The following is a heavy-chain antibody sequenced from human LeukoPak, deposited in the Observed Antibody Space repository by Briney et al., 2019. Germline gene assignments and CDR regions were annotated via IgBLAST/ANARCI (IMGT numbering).Heavy chain of an antibody. CDR2: INPNSGGT. D-gene: IGHD5-24*01. CDR3: ARVPLGWLQLPSDY. CDR1: GYTFTGYY. Sequence: ASVKVSCKASGYTFTGYYMHWMRQAPGQGLEWMGWINPNSGGTNYAQKFQGRVTMTRDTSISTAYMELSRLRSDDTAVYYCARVPLGWLQLPSDYWGQGTLVTVSS. V-gene: IGHV1-2*02. J-gene: IGHJ4*02.